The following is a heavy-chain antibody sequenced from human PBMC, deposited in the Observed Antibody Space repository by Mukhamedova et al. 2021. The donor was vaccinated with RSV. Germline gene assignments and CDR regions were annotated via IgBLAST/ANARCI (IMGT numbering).Heavy chain of an antibody. J-gene: IGHJ3*02. CDR3: ARVNRGVGAFDI. V-gene: IGHV4-61*01. Sequence: GSYYWSWIRQPPGKGLEWIGYIYYSGSTNYNPSLKSRVTISVDTSKNQFSPKLSSVTAADTAVYYCARVNRGVGAFDIWGQGTMVT. D-gene: IGHD2/OR15-2a*01. CDR1: GSYY. CDR2: IYYSGST.